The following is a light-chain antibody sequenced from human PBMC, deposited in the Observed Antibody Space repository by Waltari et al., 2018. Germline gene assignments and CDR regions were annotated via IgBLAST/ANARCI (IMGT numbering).Light chain of an antibody. Sequence: MMLTQSPGTLSLSPGDRATLSCRASKSISRYLAWYHQKPGQAPRPLLSGASTRATGIPDRFSSSGSGTDFSLTISGLEPEDAAVYYCQHHFRLPATFGQGTKVEIK. CDR1: KSISRY. J-gene: IGKJ1*01. CDR3: QHHFRLPAT. CDR2: GAS. V-gene: IGKV3-20*01.